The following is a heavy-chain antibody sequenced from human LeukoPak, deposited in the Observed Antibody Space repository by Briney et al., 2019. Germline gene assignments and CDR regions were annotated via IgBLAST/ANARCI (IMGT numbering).Heavy chain of an antibody. CDR2: ISYDGSNK. D-gene: IGHD3-10*01. CDR3: ARSITMVRGYYFDY. Sequence: GALRLSCAASGFTFSSYAMHWVRQAPGKGLEWVAVISYDGSNKYYADSVKGRFTISRDNSKNTLYLQMNSLRAEDTAVYYCARSITMVRGYYFDYWGQGTLVTVSS. CDR1: GFTFSSYA. V-gene: IGHV3-30-3*01. J-gene: IGHJ4*02.